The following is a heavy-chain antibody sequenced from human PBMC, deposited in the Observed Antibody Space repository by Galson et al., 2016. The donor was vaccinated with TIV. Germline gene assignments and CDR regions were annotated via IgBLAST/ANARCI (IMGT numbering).Heavy chain of an antibody. CDR1: INYY. J-gene: IGHJ4*02. V-gene: IGHV1-46*01. CDR2: IDPSGGGT. D-gene: IGHD7-27*01. Sequence: INYYMHWVRQAPGQGLEWVGVIDPSGGGTTYAQRFQGRVTMTRDTSTNTVYMELSSLTSDDTAVFYCAVWANTYYFALWGQGTLITVSS. CDR3: AVWANTYYFAL.